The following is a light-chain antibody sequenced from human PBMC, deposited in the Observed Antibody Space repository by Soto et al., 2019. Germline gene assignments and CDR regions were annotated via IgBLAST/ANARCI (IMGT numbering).Light chain of an antibody. Sequence: EIVLTQSPGTLSLSPGERATLSCRASQSVSSSYLAWYQQKPGQAPRLLIYGASSRATGIPDRFSGSGSGKDFTLTISRLEPEDFAVYYCQQSETFGQGTKVEIK. J-gene: IGKJ1*01. V-gene: IGKV3-20*01. CDR1: QSVSSSY. CDR2: GAS. CDR3: QQSET.